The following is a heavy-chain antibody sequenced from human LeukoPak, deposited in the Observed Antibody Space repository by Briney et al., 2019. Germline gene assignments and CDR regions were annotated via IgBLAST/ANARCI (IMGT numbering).Heavy chain of an antibody. Sequence: SETLSLTCTISGGSISSNGYYWGWIRQPPGKGLEWIGSIYYTGSTFDNPSLKSRVTISVDKSRNQFSLKLTSVTAADTAVYYCASNQWPNWYFDLWGRGTLVTVSS. CDR3: ASNQWPNWYFDL. CDR1: GGSISSNGYY. V-gene: IGHV4-39*07. J-gene: IGHJ2*01. CDR2: IYYTGST. D-gene: IGHD6-19*01.